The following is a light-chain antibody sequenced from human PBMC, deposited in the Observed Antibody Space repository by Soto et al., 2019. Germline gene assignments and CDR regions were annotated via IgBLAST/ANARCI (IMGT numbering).Light chain of an antibody. CDR2: KDS. V-gene: IGLV3-25*01. J-gene: IGLJ2*01. Sequence: SYELTQPPSVSVSPGQTARMTCSGDALAKQFTYWYQQKPGQAPVLVIYKDSERPSGIPDRFSGSSSGTTVTLTISGVQAEDAADYYCQSTDIGVGVVCGGGTKLTVL. CDR1: ALAKQF. CDR3: QSTDIGVGVV.